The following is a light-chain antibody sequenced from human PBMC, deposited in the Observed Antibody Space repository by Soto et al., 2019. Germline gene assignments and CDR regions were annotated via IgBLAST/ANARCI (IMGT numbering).Light chain of an antibody. CDR1: QRITTY. Sequence: GDRVTITCRASQRITTYLNWYQQKPGEAPKLLISTSGTLQRGVPSRFSGSGSGTDFTLTITALRPEDCATYFCQQTYSAPYTFGQGTKLEIK. J-gene: IGKJ2*01. CDR3: QQTYSAPYT. CDR2: TSG. V-gene: IGKV1-39*01.